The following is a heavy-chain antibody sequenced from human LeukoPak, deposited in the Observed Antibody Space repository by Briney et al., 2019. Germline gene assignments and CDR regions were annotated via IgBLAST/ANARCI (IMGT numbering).Heavy chain of an antibody. J-gene: IGHJ4*02. D-gene: IGHD3-10*01. CDR1: GFTFSNYN. V-gene: IGHV3-21*01. CDR3: AKDGTRGIRFGKIPHYFDY. CDR2: ISSSSSYI. Sequence: GGSLRLSCAASGFTFSNYNINWVRQAPGKGLEWVSSISSSSSYIYYADSVKGRFTISRDSYKNTLYLQMNSLRVDDTAVYYCAKDGTRGIRFGKIPHYFDYWGQGTLVTVSS.